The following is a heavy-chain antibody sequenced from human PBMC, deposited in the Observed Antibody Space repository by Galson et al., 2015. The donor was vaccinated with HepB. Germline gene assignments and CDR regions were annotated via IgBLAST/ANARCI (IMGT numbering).Heavy chain of an antibody. CDR2: ISSSSSYI. CDR3: AREDSSGYSSSWYYYYGMDV. D-gene: IGHD6-13*01. V-gene: IGHV3-21*01. CDR1: GFTFSSYS. J-gene: IGHJ6*02. Sequence: SLRLSCAASGFTFSSYSMNWVRQAPGKGLEWVSSISSSSSYIYYADSVKGRFSISRDNAKNSLYLQMNSLRAEDTAVYYCAREDSSGYSSSWYYYYGMDVWGQGTTVTVSS.